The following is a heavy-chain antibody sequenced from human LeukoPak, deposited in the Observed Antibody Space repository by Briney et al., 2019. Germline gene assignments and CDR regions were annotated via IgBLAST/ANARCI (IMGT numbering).Heavy chain of an antibody. CDR3: ARRGSITSYMDV. J-gene: IGHJ6*03. CDR2: IYYSGST. V-gene: IGHV4-39*01. D-gene: IGHD3-3*01. CDR1: GGSISSSSYY. Sequence: PSQTLSLPCTVSGGSISSSSYYWGWIRQPPGKGLEWIGSIYYSGSTYYNPSLKSRVTISVDTSKNQFSLKLNSVTAADTAVYYCARRGSITSYMDVWGKGTTVTISS.